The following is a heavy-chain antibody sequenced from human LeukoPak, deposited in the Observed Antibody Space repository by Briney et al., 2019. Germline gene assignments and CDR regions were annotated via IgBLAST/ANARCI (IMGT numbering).Heavy chain of an antibody. CDR1: RYNFTSNA. CDR3: AVGLNSRWPNWYFDL. D-gene: IGHD6-13*01. J-gene: IGHJ2*01. V-gene: IGHV7-4-1*02. CDR2: INTNTGDP. Sequence: ASVKVSCKASRYNFTSNAMHWVRQAPGQGLEWMGWINTNTGDPTYAQGFTGRFVFSLDTSVTTTYLQINSLKAEDIAVYYCAVGLNSRWPNWYFDLWGRGTLVTVSS.